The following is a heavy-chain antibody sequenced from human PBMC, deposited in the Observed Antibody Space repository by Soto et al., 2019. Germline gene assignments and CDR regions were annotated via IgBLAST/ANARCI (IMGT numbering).Heavy chain of an antibody. J-gene: IGHJ6*02. Sequence: SETLPLTCTVSGGSISSYYWSWIRQPPGKGLEWIGYIYYSGSTNYNPSLKSRVTISVDTSKNQFSLKLSSVTAADTAVYYCAREVVAATPGYYYYGMDVWGQGTTVTV. CDR3: AREVVAATPGYYYYGMDV. CDR2: IYYSGST. CDR1: GGSISSYY. V-gene: IGHV4-59*01. D-gene: IGHD2-15*01.